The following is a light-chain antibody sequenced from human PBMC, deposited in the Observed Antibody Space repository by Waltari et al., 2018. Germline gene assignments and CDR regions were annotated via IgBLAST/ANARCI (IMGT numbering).Light chain of an antibody. Sequence: DIRVTKSPSTLSAPVGDRVTITCRASQSIDRWLAWYQQKPGKAPKLLIYKTSSLESGGPSRFSGSGYGTEFTLTISSLQPDDFATYYCQQYKSYRTFGQGTKVEIK. CDR2: KTS. V-gene: IGKV1-5*03. CDR1: QSIDRW. CDR3: QQYKSYRT. J-gene: IGKJ1*01.